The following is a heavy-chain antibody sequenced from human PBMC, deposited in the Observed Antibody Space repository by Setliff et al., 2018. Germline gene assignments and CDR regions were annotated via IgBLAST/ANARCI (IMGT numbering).Heavy chain of an antibody. V-gene: IGHV7-4-1*02. Sequence: EASVKVSCKASGYTFTSYAMNWVRQAPGQGLEWMGWINTNTGNPTYAQGFTGRFVFSLDTSVSTAYLQISSLKAEDTAVYYCAVTAADDAFDIWGQGTMVTVSS. CDR2: INTNTGNP. CDR1: GYTFTSYA. CDR3: AVTAADDAFDI. D-gene: IGHD6-13*01. J-gene: IGHJ3*02.